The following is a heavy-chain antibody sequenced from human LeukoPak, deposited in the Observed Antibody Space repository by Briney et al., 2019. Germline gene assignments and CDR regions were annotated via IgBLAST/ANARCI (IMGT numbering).Heavy chain of an antibody. CDR2: IRYDGSNT. V-gene: IGHV3-30*02. CDR3: ARDLGRDDY. D-gene: IGHD1-14*01. CDR1: GFSFSSYG. J-gene: IGHJ4*02. Sequence: GGSLRLSCAASGFSFSSYGMHWVRQAPGKGLEWVAFIRYDGSNTYFTDSVKGRFTISRDNSKNTLYLQMDSLRPEDTAVYYCARDLGRDDYWGQGTLVTVSS.